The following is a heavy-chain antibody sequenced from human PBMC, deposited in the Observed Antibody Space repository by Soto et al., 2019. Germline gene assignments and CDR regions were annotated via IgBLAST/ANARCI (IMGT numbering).Heavy chain of an antibody. Sequence: QLQLQESGPGLVKPSETLSLTCTVSGGSISSSSYYWGWIRQPPGKGLEWIGSIYYRGSTYYNPSLKSRVTISVDTSKNQFSLKLSSVTAADTAVYYCARIIAAAGPRRNYYYYYYMDVWGKGTTVTVSS. V-gene: IGHV4-39*01. CDR3: ARIIAAAGPRRNYYYYYYMDV. CDR1: GGSISSSSYY. D-gene: IGHD6-13*01. CDR2: IYYRGST. J-gene: IGHJ6*03.